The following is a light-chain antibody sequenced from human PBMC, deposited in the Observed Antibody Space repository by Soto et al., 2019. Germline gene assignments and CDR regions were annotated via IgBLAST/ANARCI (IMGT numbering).Light chain of an antibody. Sequence: QSALTQPASVSGSPGQSIPISCTGTSSDVGGYNYVSWYQQHPGKAPKLMIYDVSNRPSGVSNRFSGSKSGNTASLTISGLQAEDGADYYCSSYTSSSTLYVFGTGTKVTVL. CDR3: SSYTSSSTLYV. CDR1: SSDVGGYNY. CDR2: DVS. V-gene: IGLV2-14*01. J-gene: IGLJ1*01.